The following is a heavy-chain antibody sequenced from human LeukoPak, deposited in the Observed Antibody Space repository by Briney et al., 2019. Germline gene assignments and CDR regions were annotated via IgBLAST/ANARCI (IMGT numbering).Heavy chain of an antibody. D-gene: IGHD5-24*01. Sequence: SETLSLTCTVSGGSISSYYWSWIRQPPGKGLEWIGYIYYSGSSNYNPSLKSRVTISVDTSKNQFSLKLSSVTAADTAVYYCAREGRDGYLLWGQGSLVTVS. CDR2: IYYSGSS. CDR1: GGSISSYY. V-gene: IGHV4-59*01. J-gene: IGHJ4*02. CDR3: AREGRDGYLL.